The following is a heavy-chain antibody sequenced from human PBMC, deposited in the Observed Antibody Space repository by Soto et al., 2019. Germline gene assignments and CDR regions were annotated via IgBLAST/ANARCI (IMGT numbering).Heavy chain of an antibody. D-gene: IGHD3-10*01. Sequence: PGGSLRLSCAASGFTFSPYWMTWFRQAPGKGLEWVANIKQDGSEKYYVDSVKGRFTISRDNVENSLYLQMNSLRPEDTAVYYCAIEVRAYHVSSDIWARRTTVPGSS. CDR1: GFTFSPYW. CDR2: IKQDGSEK. J-gene: IGHJ3*02. V-gene: IGHV3-7*05. CDR3: AIEVRAYHVSSDI.